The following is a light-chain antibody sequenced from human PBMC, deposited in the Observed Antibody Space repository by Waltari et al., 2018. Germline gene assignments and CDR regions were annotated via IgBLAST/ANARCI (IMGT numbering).Light chain of an antibody. Sequence: QSALTQPASVSGSPGQSITISCTGTPRHVVNYHLVSWYQQHPGKAPKLIISEVNKRPSGISDRFSGSKSGNTASLTISGLLTEDEADYYCCSYAGSSTVMFGGGTKLTVL. CDR2: EVN. J-gene: IGLJ3*02. CDR3: CSYAGSSTVM. V-gene: IGLV2-23*02. CDR1: PRHVVNYHL.